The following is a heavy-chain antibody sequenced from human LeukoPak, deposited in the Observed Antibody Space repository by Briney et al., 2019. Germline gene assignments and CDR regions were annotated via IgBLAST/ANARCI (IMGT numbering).Heavy chain of an antibody. V-gene: IGHV3-9*01. J-gene: IGHJ4*02. CDR3: ARDWFHAIDY. D-gene: IGHD2/OR15-2a*01. Sequence: GGSLRLSCTASGFTFDDYVMHWVRQAPGKGLEWVSGISWNSGKIGYAESVKGRFTISRDNAKNTLYLQMNSLRAEDTAVYYCARDWFHAIDYWGQGTLVTVSS. CDR2: ISWNSGKI. CDR1: GFTFDDYV.